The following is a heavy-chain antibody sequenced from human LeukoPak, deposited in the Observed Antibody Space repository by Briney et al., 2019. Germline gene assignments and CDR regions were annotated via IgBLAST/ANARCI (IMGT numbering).Heavy chain of an antibody. CDR3: ASYDSSGYYHYFDY. V-gene: IGHV3-23*01. CDR1: GFTFSSYA. J-gene: IGHJ4*02. D-gene: IGHD3-22*01. Sequence: GGSLRLSCAASGFTFSSYAMTWVRQAPGKGLEWVSAISGIGGSTFYADSVKGRFTISRDNSKNTLYLQMNSLRAEDTAVYYCASYDSSGYYHYFDYWGQGTLVTVSS. CDR2: ISGIGGST.